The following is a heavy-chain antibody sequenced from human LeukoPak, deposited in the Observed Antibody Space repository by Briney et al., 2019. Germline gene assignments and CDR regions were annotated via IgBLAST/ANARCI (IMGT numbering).Heavy chain of an antibody. CDR1: GFTFSSYG. CDR2: IWYGGSNK. J-gene: IGHJ6*02. CDR3: ARKLGYCSSTSCTRAAKTSYYYGMDV. V-gene: IGHV3-33*01. Sequence: PGGSLRLSCAASGFTFSSYGMHWFRPAPGQGLEWVAVIWYGGSNKYYADSVKGRFTISRDNSKNTLYLQMNSLRAEDTAVYYCARKLGYCSSTSCTRAAKTSYYYGMDVWGQGTTVTVSS. D-gene: IGHD2-2*01.